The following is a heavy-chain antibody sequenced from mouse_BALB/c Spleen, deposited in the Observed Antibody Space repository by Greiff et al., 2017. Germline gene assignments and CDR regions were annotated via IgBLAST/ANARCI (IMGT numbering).Heavy chain of an antibody. Sequence: QVQLQQSGAELVRPGSSVKISCKASGYAFSSYWMNWVKQRPGQGLEWIGQIYPGDGDTNYNGKFKGKATLTADKSSSTAYMQLSSLTSEDSAVYFCARRHFNYDYEDYWGQGTTLTVSS. V-gene: IGHV1-80*01. CDR3: ARRHFNYDYEDY. D-gene: IGHD2-4*01. CDR1: GYAFSSYW. CDR2: IYPGDGDT. J-gene: IGHJ2*01.